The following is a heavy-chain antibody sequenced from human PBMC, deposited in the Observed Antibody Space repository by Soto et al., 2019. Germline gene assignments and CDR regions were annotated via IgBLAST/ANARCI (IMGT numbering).Heavy chain of an antibody. J-gene: IGHJ6*02. V-gene: IGHV3-30*04. Sequence: PGGSLRLSCAASGFTFSSFAMHWARQAPGKGLEWVAFISYDGRKNSYADSVKGRFTVSRDNSKNTVYLQMNSLRAEDTAVYYCARGCSSSDCYTNYCYYYGMDVWGHGTTVTVSS. CDR1: GFTFSSFA. CDR3: ARGCSSSDCYTNYCYYYGMDV. CDR2: ISYDGRKN. D-gene: IGHD2-2*02.